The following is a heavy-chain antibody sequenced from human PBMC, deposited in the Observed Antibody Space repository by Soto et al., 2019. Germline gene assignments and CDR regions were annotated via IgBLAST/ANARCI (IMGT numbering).Heavy chain of an antibody. J-gene: IGHJ4*02. CDR2: ISFDGNNE. CDR3: ARDPYFDF. CDR1: GFTFSNYP. D-gene: IGHD3-16*01. Sequence: QVHLVESGGGVVQPGRSMSLSCAASGFTFSNYPIHWVRQAPGKGLEWIAVISFDGNNEYYADSVRGRFTISRDNSKSTVNLQMNTLTPEDTAVYYCARDPYFDFWGQGTLVTVSS. V-gene: IGHV3-30*04.